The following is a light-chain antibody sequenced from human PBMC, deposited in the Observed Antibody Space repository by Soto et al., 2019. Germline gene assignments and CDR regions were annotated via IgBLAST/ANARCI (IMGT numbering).Light chain of an antibody. J-gene: IGLJ2*01. CDR1: SSNIGAGYD. V-gene: IGLV1-40*01. CDR3: QSYDSSLSGWEV. Sequence: QSVLTQPPSVSGAPGQRVTISCTGSSSNIGAGYDVHWYQQHPGTAPKLLIYGNSNRPSGVPDRFSGSKSGTSASLAITGLQAEDEADYYCQSYDSSLSGWEVFGGGTKLTVL. CDR2: GNS.